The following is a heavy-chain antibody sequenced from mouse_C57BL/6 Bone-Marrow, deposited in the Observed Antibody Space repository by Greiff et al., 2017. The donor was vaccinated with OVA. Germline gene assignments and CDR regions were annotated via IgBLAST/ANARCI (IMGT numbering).Heavy chain of an antibody. CDR1: GYTFTNYW. Sequence: VQLVESGAELVRPGTSVKMSCKASGYTFTNYWIGWAKQRPGHGLEWIGDIYPGGGYTNYNEKFKGKATLTADKSSSTAYMQISSLTSEDSAIYYCARWVDYFDYWGQGTTLTVSS. D-gene: IGHD1-1*02. J-gene: IGHJ2*01. CDR3: ARWVDYFDY. V-gene: IGHV1-63*01. CDR2: IYPGGGYT.